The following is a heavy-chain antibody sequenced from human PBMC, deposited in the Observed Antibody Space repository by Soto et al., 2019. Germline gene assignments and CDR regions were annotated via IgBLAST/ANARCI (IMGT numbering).Heavy chain of an antibody. Sequence: QVQLVESGGGVVQPGRSQRLSCAASGFTFSSYAMYWVRQAPGKGLEWVAVISYDGNNKYYADSVKGRFTISRDNSKNTLYLQMNSLRAEDTAVYYCARAGCDGGRCYTLVGLRYGMDVWGQGTTVTVSS. CDR2: ISYDGNNK. CDR3: ARAGCDGGRCYTLVGLRYGMDV. J-gene: IGHJ6*02. CDR1: GFTFSSYA. V-gene: IGHV3-30-3*01. D-gene: IGHD2-15*01.